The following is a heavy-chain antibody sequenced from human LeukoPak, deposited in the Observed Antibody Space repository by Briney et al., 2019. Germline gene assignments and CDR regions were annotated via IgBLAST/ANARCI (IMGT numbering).Heavy chain of an antibody. J-gene: IGHJ5*02. V-gene: IGHV3-48*03. Sequence: GGSLRLSCAASGFTFSSYEMNWVRQAPGNGLEWISYISSSGATKYYTDSVKGRFTISRDNAKNSLYLQMNSLRAEDTAAYYCATLNYDYVWGSYRQNWFDPWGQGTLVTVSS. CDR1: GFTFSSYE. D-gene: IGHD3-16*02. CDR3: ATLNYDYVWGSYRQNWFDP. CDR2: ISSSGATK.